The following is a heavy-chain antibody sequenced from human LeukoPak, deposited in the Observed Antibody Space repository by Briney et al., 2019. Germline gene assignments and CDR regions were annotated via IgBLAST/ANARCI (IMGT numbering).Heavy chain of an antibody. Sequence: GVSLRLSCAASGFTFSSYAMSWVRQAPGKGLEWVSPISGSGGSTYYADSVKGRFTISRDNSKNTLYLQMNSLRAEDTAVYYCAKFLPTHIVVANYYFDYWGQGTLVTVSS. CDR1: GFTFSSYA. J-gene: IGHJ4*02. CDR3: AKFLPTHIVVANYYFDY. D-gene: IGHD2-21*01. CDR2: ISGSGGST. V-gene: IGHV3-23*01.